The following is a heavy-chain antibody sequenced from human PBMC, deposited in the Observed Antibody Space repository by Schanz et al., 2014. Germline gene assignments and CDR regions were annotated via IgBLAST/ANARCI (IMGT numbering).Heavy chain of an antibody. Sequence: QVQLVQSGAEVKKPGSSVKVSCKASGGTFSTYTISWVRQAPGQGLEWMGWISAYTNNTNYAQKVQGRVTMTTDTSTGTAYMELNSLNSDDTAVYYCATLDYADSVSWGQGTMVTVSS. CDR3: ATLDYADSVS. CDR2: ISAYTNNT. CDR1: GGTFSTYT. D-gene: IGHD4-17*01. V-gene: IGHV1-18*01. J-gene: IGHJ3*01.